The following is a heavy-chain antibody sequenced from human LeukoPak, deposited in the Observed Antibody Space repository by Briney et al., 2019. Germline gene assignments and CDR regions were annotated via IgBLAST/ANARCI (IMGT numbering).Heavy chain of an antibody. CDR1: GYTFTGYY. CDR3: ARAGVDIVATIDFDY. J-gene: IGHJ4*02. CDR2: INPNSGGT. V-gene: IGHV1-2*02. Sequence: ASVKVSCKASGYTFTGYYMHWVRQAPGQGLEWMGWINPNSGGTNYAQKFQGRVTMTRDTSISTAYMELSRLRSDDTAVYYCARAGVDIVATIDFDYWGQGTLVTVSS. D-gene: IGHD5-12*01.